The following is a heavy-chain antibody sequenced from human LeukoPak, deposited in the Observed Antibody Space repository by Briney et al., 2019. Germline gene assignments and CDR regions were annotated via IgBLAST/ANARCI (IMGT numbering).Heavy chain of an antibody. Sequence: TTGGSLRLSCAASGFTLSSYSMNWVRQAPGKGLEWVSSIISSSSYIYYADSVKGRFTISRDNSKNTLYLQMNSLRAEDTAVYYCTKRTSGSSWYSSDYWGQGTLVTVSS. CDR3: TKRTSGSSWYSSDY. CDR1: GFTLSSYS. J-gene: IGHJ4*02. V-gene: IGHV3-21*04. D-gene: IGHD6-13*01. CDR2: IISSSSYI.